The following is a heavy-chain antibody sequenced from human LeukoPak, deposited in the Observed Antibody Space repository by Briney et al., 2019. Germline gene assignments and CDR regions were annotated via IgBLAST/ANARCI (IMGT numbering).Heavy chain of an antibody. D-gene: IGHD6-19*01. CDR3: ARASSGWYNWFDP. CDR1: GGSFSGYY. V-gene: IGHV4-34*01. J-gene: IGHJ5*02. Sequence: SETLSLTCAVYGGSFSGYYWSWLRQPPGKGLEWIGEINHSGSTNYNPSLKSRVTISVDTSKNQFSLKLSSVTAADTAVYYCARASSGWYNWFDPWGQGTLVTVSS. CDR2: INHSGST.